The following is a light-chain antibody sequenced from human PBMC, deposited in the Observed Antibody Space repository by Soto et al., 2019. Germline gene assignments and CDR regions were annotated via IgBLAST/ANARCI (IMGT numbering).Light chain of an antibody. CDR1: SSNIGGNS. CDR3: GYWDSSLSAYV. CDR2: DDD. J-gene: IGLJ1*01. V-gene: IGLV1-51*01. Sequence: QSVLTQPPSVSAAPGQKGTISCSGSSSNIGGNSVSWYQQLPGTAPKLLIYDDDQRPSGIPDRFSGSKSGTSATLGITGFQTGDEADYYCGYWDSSLSAYVFATGTKVTVL.